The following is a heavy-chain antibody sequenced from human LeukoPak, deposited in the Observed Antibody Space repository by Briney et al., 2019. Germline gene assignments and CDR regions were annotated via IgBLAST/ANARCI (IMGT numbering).Heavy chain of an antibody. V-gene: IGHV3-66*01. Sequence: PGGSLRLSCEAPGFTFSSISMNWVRQAPGKGLEWVSVIYSGGSTYYADSVKGRFTISRDNSKNTLYLQMNSLRAEDTAVYYCARDLVEIVVVPAATHYYYGMDVWGQGTTVTVSS. J-gene: IGHJ6*02. CDR3: ARDLVEIVVVPAATHYYYGMDV. CDR2: IYSGGST. D-gene: IGHD2-2*03. CDR1: GFTFSSIS.